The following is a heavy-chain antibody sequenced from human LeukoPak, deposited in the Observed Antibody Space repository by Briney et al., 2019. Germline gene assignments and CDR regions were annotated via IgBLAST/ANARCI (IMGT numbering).Heavy chain of an antibody. CDR3: ARGRYLDSSASSRYSGLDV. D-gene: IGHD3-22*01. CDR2: IKQDGSEK. V-gene: IGHV3-7*01. CDR1: GLTFSSYA. Sequence: QPGGSLRLSCAASGLTFSSYAMNWVRQAPGKGLEWVANIKQDGSEKYYVDSVKGRFTISRDNAKNSLYLQMNSLRAEDTAVYYCARGRYLDSSASSRYSGLDVWGQGTTVIVSS. J-gene: IGHJ6*02.